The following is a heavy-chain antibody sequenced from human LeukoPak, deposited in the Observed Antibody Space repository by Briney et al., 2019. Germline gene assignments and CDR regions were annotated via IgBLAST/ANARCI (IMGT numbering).Heavy chain of an antibody. J-gene: IGHJ4*02. Sequence: SETLSLTCTVSGGSISSSSYYWGWIRQPPGKGLEWIGYIYYSGSTNYNPSLKSRVTISVDTSKNQFSLKLSSVTAADTAVYYCARGRDGYTYWGQGTLVTVSS. CDR1: GGSISSSSYY. CDR3: ARGRDGYTY. D-gene: IGHD5-24*01. CDR2: IYYSGST. V-gene: IGHV4-61*05.